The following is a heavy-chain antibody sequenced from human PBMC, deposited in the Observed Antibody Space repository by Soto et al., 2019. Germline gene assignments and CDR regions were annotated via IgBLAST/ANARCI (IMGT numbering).Heavy chain of an antibody. Sequence: ASVKVSCKASGYTFTSYDINWVRQATGQGLEWMGWMNPNSGNTGYAQKFQGRVTMTRNTSISTAYMELSSLRSEDTAVYYCAREGGVCSSTSCSNWFDPWGQGTLVTVSS. CDR1: GYTFTSYD. CDR3: AREGGVCSSTSCSNWFDP. CDR2: MNPNSGNT. V-gene: IGHV1-8*01. D-gene: IGHD2-2*01. J-gene: IGHJ5*02.